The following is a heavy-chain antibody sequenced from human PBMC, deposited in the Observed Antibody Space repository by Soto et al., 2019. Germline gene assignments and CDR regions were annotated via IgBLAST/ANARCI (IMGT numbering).Heavy chain of an antibody. CDR1: GFTFSNFG. D-gene: IGHD3-22*01. J-gene: IGHJ4*02. Sequence: GGSLRLSCAASGFTFSNFGMHWVRQAPGKGLEWVAHISYDGSNEHYTDAVKGRFTISRDNSKNTLYVQMNSLRAEDTAVYYCGKDTYYYDSSGYYIFDTGGQGPLVTVSS. V-gene: IGHV3-30*18. CDR3: GKDTYYYDSSGYYIFDT. CDR2: ISYDGSNE.